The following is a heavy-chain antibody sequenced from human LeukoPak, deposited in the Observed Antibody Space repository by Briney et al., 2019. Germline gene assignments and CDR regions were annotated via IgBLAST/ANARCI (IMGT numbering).Heavy chain of an antibody. D-gene: IGHD1-26*01. Sequence: GGSLRLSCAASGFTFSSYSMNWVRQAPGKGLEWVSYISSSSSTIYYADSVKGRFTISRDNAKNSLYLQMNSLRAEDTAVYYCARGKPVGATTGVPFDYWGQGTLVTVSS. V-gene: IGHV3-48*01. CDR2: ISSSSSTI. J-gene: IGHJ4*02. CDR1: GFTFSSYS. CDR3: ARGKPVGATTGVPFDY.